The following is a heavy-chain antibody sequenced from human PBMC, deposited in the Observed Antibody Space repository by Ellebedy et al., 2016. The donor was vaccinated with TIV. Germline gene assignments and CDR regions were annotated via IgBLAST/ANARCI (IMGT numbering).Heavy chain of an antibody. Sequence: GESLKISXAASGFTFSSYNVNWVRQAPGKGLEWVSSISSSSTYIYYADSVKGRFTISRDNAKNSLYLQMNSLRVEDTAVYYCARDNWVSGERRSSCFGCWGKGTLVTVSS. D-gene: IGHD7-27*01. CDR1: GFTFSSYN. J-gene: IGHJ4*02. V-gene: IGHV3-21*01. CDR2: ISSSSTYI. CDR3: ARDNWVSGERRSSCFGC.